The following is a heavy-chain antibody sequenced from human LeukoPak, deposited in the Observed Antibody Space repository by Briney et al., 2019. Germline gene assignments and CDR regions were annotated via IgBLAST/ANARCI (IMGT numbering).Heavy chain of an antibody. J-gene: IGHJ4*02. V-gene: IGHV5-10-1*01. CDR3: ARHEGNSGWYRELDY. D-gene: IGHD6-19*01. CDR1: GYSFTTYW. CDR2: IDPRDSYT. Sequence: GESLKISCKGYGYSFTTYWITWVRQMPGKGLEWMGRIDPRDSYTNYSPSFQGHVTISADKSINTAYLQWSSLKASDTAMYYCARHEGNSGWYRELDYWGQGTLVTVSS.